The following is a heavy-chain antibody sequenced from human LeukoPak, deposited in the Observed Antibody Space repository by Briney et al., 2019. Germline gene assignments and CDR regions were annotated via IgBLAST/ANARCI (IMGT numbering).Heavy chain of an antibody. CDR2: INGDGTST. CDR3: ARVDVLSGG. CDR1: GFTFSSYW. V-gene: IGHV3-74*03. J-gene: IGHJ4*02. Sequence: GGSLRLSCAASGFTFSSYWMHWVRQAPGKGLVWVSRINGDGTSTTYADSVKGRFTISRDNAKNTQYLQMNSLRAEDTAVYYCARVDVLSGGWGQGTLVTVSS. D-gene: IGHD2-8*01.